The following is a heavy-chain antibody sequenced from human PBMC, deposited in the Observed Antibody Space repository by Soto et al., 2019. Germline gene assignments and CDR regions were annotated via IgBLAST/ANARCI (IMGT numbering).Heavy chain of an antibody. J-gene: IGHJ6*02. CDR1: GFTFSSYG. CDR3: AKDQGVAGTWDYYYGMDV. CDR2: ISYDGSNK. Sequence: PGGSLRLSCAASGFTFSSYGMHWVRQAPGKGVEWVAVISYDGSNKYYADSVKGRFTISRDNSKNTLYLQMNSLRAEDTGVYYCAKDQGVAGTWDYYYGMDVWGQGTSVTVSS. V-gene: IGHV3-30*18. D-gene: IGHD6-19*01.